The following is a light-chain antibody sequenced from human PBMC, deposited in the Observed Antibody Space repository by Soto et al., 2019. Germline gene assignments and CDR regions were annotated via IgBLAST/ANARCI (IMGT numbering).Light chain of an antibody. J-gene: IGLJ1*01. CDR2: EFS. V-gene: IGLV2-14*01. CDR3: CSSTGISALL. CDR1: TSDIGTYSY. Sequence: QSALTQPAAVSGSPGPSLTICRTPTTSDIGTYSYVSWYQQHAGKAPKLIIYEFSHRPSGVSNRFSGSKSGSTASLTISGLQAEDEAHYYCCSSTGISALLFATGTKVTVL.